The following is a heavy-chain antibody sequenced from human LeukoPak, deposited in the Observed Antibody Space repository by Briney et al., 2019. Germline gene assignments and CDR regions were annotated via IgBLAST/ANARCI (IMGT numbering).Heavy chain of an antibody. CDR3: AKDQGYSYGHSLDY. CDR1: GFTFSSYG. D-gene: IGHD5-18*01. CDR2: IRYDGSNK. J-gene: IGHJ4*02. V-gene: IGHV3-30*02. Sequence: GGSLRLSCAASGFTFSSYGMHWVRQAPGKGLEWVAFIRYDGSNKYYADSVKGRFTISRDNSKNTLNLQMNSLRAEDTAVYYCAKDQGYSYGHSLDYWGQGTLVTVSS.